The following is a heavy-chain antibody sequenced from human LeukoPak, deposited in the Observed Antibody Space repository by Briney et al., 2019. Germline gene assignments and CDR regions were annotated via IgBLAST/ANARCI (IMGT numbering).Heavy chain of an antibody. J-gene: IGHJ4*02. CDR1: GFTFSRHG. V-gene: IGHV3-7*05. Sequence: GGSLRLSCAASGFTFSRHGMSWVRQAPGQGLEWVANIKRDGTEKYYEGSVKGRFTVSRDNGMNSLYLQMNSLRAEDTAVYYCARDTGDYSVDYWGQGTLVTVSS. CDR2: IKRDGTEK. CDR3: ARDTGDYSVDY. D-gene: IGHD2-15*01.